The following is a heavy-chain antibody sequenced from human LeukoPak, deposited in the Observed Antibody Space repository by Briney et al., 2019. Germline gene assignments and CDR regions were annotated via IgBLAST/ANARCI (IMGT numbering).Heavy chain of an antibody. CDR2: IKQDGSEK. CDR1: GITFSRHW. D-gene: IGHD3-9*01. V-gene: IGHV3-7*01. Sequence: QPGGSLRLSCVASGITFSRHWMKWVRQAPGKGLEWVANIKQDGSEKFYVDSVKGRFTISRDNAKNSLYLQMTSLRPEDTALYYCAGGTGWLIDSWGQGTLVTVSS. CDR3: AGGTGWLIDS. J-gene: IGHJ4*02.